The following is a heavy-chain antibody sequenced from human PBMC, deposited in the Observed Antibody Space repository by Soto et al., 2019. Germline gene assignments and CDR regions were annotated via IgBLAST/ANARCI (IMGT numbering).Heavy chain of an antibody. CDR3: ARKGYCSSTSCYYFDY. J-gene: IGHJ4*02. CDR1: SGSISSSNW. CDR2: IYHSGST. Sequence: SETLSLTCAVSSGSISSSNWWSWVRQPPGKGLEWIGEIYHSGSTNYNPSLKSRVTISVDKSKNQFSLKLSSVTAADTAVYYCARKGYCSSTSCYYFDYWGQGTLVTVSS. D-gene: IGHD2-2*01. V-gene: IGHV4-4*02.